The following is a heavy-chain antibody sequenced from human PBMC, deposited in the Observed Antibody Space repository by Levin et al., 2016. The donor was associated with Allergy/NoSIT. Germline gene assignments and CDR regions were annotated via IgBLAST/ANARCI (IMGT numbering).Heavy chain of an antibody. Sequence: SETLSLTCTVSGGSITSGGYFWCWLRHLPGRGLEWIGYISYSGETYYNPSLMSRANISTNTSARQFSLRLTSVTAADTAVYFCARDRLPYLGSLDYWGQGKLVTVSS. CDR1: GGSITSGGYF. CDR3: ARDRLPYLGSLDY. J-gene: IGHJ4*02. CDR2: ISYSGET. V-gene: IGHV4-31*03. D-gene: IGHD1-26*01.